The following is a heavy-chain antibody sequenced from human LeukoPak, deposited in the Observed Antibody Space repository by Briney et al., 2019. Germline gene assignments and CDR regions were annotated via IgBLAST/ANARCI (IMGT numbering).Heavy chain of an antibody. CDR2: ISSSSHEI. CDR3: ARREGDYYFDN. Sequence: GGSLRLSCAASGFLFNTYTMNWFRQAPGKGLEWVSSISSSSHEIYYGHSMKGRFTISRDNARNSLYLQMNSLRVEDTAVYFCARREGDYYFDNWGQGTLVTVSS. CDR1: GFLFNTYT. V-gene: IGHV3-21*01. J-gene: IGHJ4*02.